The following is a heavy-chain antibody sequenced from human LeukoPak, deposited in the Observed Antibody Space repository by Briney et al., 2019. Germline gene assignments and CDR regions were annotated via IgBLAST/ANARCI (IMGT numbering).Heavy chain of an antibody. CDR2: IYYSGST. D-gene: IGHD5-24*01. V-gene: IGHV4-59*01. Sequence: PSETLSLTCTVSGGSISSYYWSWIRQPPGKGLEWIGYIYYSGSTNYNPSLKSRVTISVDTSKNQFSLKLSSVTAADTAVYYCARAQFYYGMDVWGQGTTVTVFS. J-gene: IGHJ6*02. CDR3: ARAQFYYGMDV. CDR1: GGSISSYY.